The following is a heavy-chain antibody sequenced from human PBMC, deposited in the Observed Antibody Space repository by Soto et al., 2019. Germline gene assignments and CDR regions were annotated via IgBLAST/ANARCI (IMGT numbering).Heavy chain of an antibody. J-gene: IGHJ4*02. CDR3: ARDPRIYCTSSSCHSYFDS. V-gene: IGHV1-69*01. D-gene: IGHD2-2*01. Sequence: QVQLVQSGAEVKKPGSSLKLSCRASGGSFTSYSISWLRQAPGQGLEWMGGIIPVFGTTSYAQRLQGRVTITADESTSTAYLDLSSLISEDTAVYYCARDPRIYCTSSSCHSYFDSWGQGTLVTASS. CDR1: GGSFTSYS. CDR2: IIPVFGTT.